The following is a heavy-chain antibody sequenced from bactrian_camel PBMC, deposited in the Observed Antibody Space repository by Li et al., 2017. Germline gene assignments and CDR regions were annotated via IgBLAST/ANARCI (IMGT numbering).Heavy chain of an antibody. V-gene: IGHV3S26*01. CDR3: AAKGGTYCSGGLDY. CDR1: GYTYSSYC. J-gene: IGHJ4*01. D-gene: IGHD2*01. Sequence: HVQLVESGGGSVEAGRSLKLSCVVSGYTYSSYCMGWFRQAPGKEREGVAAIDSDGSTSYADSVKGRFTISQDNAKNTLYLQMNSLKPEDTAMYYCAAKGGTYCSGGLDYWGQGTQVTVS. CDR2: IDSDGST.